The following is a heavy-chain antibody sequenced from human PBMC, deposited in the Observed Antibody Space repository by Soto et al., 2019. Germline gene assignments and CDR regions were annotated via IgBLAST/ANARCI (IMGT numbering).Heavy chain of an antibody. V-gene: IGHV3-9*01. CDR1: GFTFDDYA. D-gene: IGHD4-17*01. Sequence: GGSLRLSCAASGFTFDDYAMHWVRQAPGKGLEWVSGISWNSGSIGYADSVKGRFTISRDNAKNSLYLQMNSLRAEDTALYYCAKALRRPGFDIWGQGTMVTVSS. J-gene: IGHJ3*02. CDR2: ISWNSGSI. CDR3: AKALRRPGFDI.